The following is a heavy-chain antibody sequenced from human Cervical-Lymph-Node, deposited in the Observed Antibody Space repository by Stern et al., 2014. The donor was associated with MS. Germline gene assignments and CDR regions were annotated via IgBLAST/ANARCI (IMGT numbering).Heavy chain of an antibody. CDR1: GGSISSGSYY. CDR2: IYTSGST. D-gene: IGHD3-9*01. V-gene: IGHV4-61*02. Sequence: QVQLQESGPGLVKPSQTLSLTCTVSGGSISSGSYYWSWIRQPAGKGLEWIGRIYTSGSTNYNPSLKSRVTISVDTSKTQFSLKRSSVTAADTAVYYCARDCRLRYFDNYGMDVWGQGTTVTVSS. CDR3: ARDCRLRYFDNYGMDV. J-gene: IGHJ6*02.